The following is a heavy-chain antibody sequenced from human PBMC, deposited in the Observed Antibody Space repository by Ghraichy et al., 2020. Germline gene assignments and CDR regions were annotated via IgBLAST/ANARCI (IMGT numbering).Heavy chain of an antibody. V-gene: IGHV4-4*09. Sequence: SETLSLTCTVSGGSISSYYWSWIRQPPGKGLEWIGYIYTSGSTNYNPSLKSRVTISVDTSKNQFSLKLSSVTAADTAVYYCARHESTWIQLWLRGGYYGMDVWGQGTTVTVSS. CDR2: IYTSGST. D-gene: IGHD5-18*01. CDR1: GGSISSYY. CDR3: ARHESTWIQLWLRGGYYGMDV. J-gene: IGHJ6*02.